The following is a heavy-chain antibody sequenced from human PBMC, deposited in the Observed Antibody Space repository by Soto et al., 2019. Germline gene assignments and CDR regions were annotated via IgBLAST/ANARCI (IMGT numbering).Heavy chain of an antibody. CDR3: TRDGDGRMTKNPYYYYGMAV. J-gene: IGHJ6*02. V-gene: IGHV4-59*01. CDR1: GGSISGYY. Sequence: SETLSLTCTVSGGSISGYYWSWIRQPPGKGLEWIGNVYYSGGAKYNPSVKRRVSISVDTSKNQFSLNLSSVTAADTAVYYCTRDGDGRMTKNPYYYYGMAVWGPGIKVTVSS. CDR2: VYYSGGA. D-gene: IGHD2-21*02.